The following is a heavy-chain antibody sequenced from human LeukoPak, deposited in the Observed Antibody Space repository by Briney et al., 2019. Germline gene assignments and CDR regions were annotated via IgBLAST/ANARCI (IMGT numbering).Heavy chain of an antibody. CDR2: INPNYGGT. CDR1: GYTFTGYY. V-gene: IGHV1-2*02. CDR3: ARDTGFPFFDY. J-gene: IGHJ4*02. Sequence: ASVKVSCKTSGYTFTGYYLHWVRQAPGQGPEWMGWINPNYGGTKCAPKFQGRVTMTRDTSITTAYMELSRLTSDDTAVYYCARDTGFPFFDYRGQGSLVTVSS.